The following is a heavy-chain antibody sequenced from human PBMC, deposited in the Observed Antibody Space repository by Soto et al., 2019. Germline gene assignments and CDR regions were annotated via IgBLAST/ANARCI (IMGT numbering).Heavy chain of an antibody. V-gene: IGHV5-10-1*01. J-gene: IGHJ4*02. D-gene: IGHD1-26*01. CDR2: IDPSDSYT. Sequence: GESLKISCKGSGYSFTSYWISWVRQMPGKGLEWMGRIDPSDSYTNYSPSFQGHVTISADKSISTAYLQWSSLKASDTAMYFCAWSPVGATTRPFDYWGQGTLVTVSP. CDR1: GYSFTSYW. CDR3: AWSPVGATTRPFDY.